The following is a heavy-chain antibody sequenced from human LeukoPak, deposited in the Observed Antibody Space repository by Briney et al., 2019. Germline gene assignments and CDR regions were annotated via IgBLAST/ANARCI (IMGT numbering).Heavy chain of an antibody. J-gene: IGHJ6*03. D-gene: IGHD3-3*01. CDR3: ARETRTDFWSGYYTGRWISGYYYYYMDV. CDR2: MNPNSGNT. Sequence: ASVKVSCKASGYTFTSYDINWVRQATGQGLEWMGWMNPNSGNTGYAQKFQGRVTMTRNTSVSTAHMELSSLRSEDTAMYYCARETRTDFWSGYYTGRWISGYYYYYMDVWGKGTTVTVSS. CDR1: GYTFTSYD. V-gene: IGHV1-8*01.